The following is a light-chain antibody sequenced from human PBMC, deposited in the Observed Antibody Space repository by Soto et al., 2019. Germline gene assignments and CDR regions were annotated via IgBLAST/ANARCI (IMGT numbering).Light chain of an antibody. V-gene: IGLV7-46*01. CDR3: LLYYSGVRV. CDR2: DTS. Sequence: QTVVTQEPSLTVPPGGTVTLTCGSSTGAVASGHYPYWFQQKPGQAPRTLIYDTSDKHSWTPGRFSGSLVGGKAALTLSGAQPEDEADYYCLLYYSGVRVFGGGTKLTVL. J-gene: IGLJ2*01. CDR1: TGAVASGHY.